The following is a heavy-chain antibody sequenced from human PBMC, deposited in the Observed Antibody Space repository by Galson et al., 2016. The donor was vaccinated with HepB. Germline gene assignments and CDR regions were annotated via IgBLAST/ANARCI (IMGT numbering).Heavy chain of an antibody. D-gene: IGHD1-26*01. CDR2: MNPNSGIT. J-gene: IGHJ6*02. Sequence: SVKVSCKASGYTFTNYDINWVRQAAGQGLEWMGWMNPNSGITAYAQTFQGRVTMTRNTSISTAYMELSSLRSEDTAVYYCAMVPWGYSGSYLLHYGVDVWGQGTTVTVSS. V-gene: IGHV1-8*01. CDR1: GYTFTNYD. CDR3: AMVPWGYSGSYLLHYGVDV.